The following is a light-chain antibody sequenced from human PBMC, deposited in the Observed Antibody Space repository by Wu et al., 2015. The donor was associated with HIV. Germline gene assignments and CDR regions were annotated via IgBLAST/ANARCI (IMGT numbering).Light chain of an antibody. V-gene: IGKV1-39*01. CDR3: QQSDSAPRMFT. Sequence: DIQMTQSPSSLSASVGDRVTITCRASQSIGRYLNWFQQKPGRAPRLLIYATSSLQSGVPSRFSGSASGTDFTLTISSLQPEDFATYYCQQSDSAPRMFTFGQGTKLE. CDR2: ATS. J-gene: IGKJ2*01. CDR1: QSIGRY.